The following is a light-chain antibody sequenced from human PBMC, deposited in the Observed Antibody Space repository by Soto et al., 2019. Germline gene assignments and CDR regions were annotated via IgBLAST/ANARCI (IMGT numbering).Light chain of an antibody. CDR3: QSYDNSLSGSYV. CDR2: GNS. Sequence: QSALKQPPSVSGAPGQRVTISCTGSSSNIGAGYDVHWYQQLPGTAPKVLIYGNSNRPSGVPDRFSGSKSGTSASLAITGLQAEDEADYYCQSYDNSLSGSYVFGTGTKLTVL. J-gene: IGLJ1*01. V-gene: IGLV1-40*01. CDR1: SSNIGAGYD.